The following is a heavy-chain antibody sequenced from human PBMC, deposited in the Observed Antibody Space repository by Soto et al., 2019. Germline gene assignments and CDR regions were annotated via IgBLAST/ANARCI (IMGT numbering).Heavy chain of an antibody. Sequence: PGGSLRLSCAASGFRFSNYDMHWVRQVPGKGLEWVSGIGVLGDAYYPDSVEGRFTISRENAKNSLNLHMNSLRAGDTAIYYCARGLLGPGDYYYGMDVWGQGTTVTVSS. J-gene: IGHJ6*02. V-gene: IGHV3-13*01. CDR3: ARGLLGPGDYYYGMDV. CDR2: IGVLGDA. D-gene: IGHD2-8*02. CDR1: GFRFSNYD.